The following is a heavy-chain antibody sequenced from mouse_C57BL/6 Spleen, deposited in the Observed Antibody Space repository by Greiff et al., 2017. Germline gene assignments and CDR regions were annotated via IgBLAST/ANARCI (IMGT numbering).Heavy chain of an antibody. Sequence: QVQLKESGAELARPGASVKLSCKASGYTFTSYGISWVKQRTGQGLEWIGEIYPRSGNTYYNEKFKGKATLTADKSSSTAYMELRSLTSEDSAVYFCATLWGGFAYWGQGTLVTVSA. J-gene: IGHJ3*01. D-gene: IGHD6-2*01. CDR3: ATLWGGFAY. V-gene: IGHV1-81*01. CDR2: IYPRSGNT. CDR1: GYTFTSYG.